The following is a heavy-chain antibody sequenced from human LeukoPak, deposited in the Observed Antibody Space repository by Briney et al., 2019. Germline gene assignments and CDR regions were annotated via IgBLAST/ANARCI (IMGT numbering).Heavy chain of an antibody. CDR3: AKDKDTYYYDSSGYPTYYFDY. Sequence: GGSLRLSCAASGFTFSSYWMSWVRQAPGKGLEWVSAISGSGGSTYYADSVKGRFTISRDNSKNTLYLQMSSLRAEDTAVYYCAKDKDTYYYDSSGYPTYYFDYWGQGTLVTVSS. J-gene: IGHJ4*02. V-gene: IGHV3-23*01. CDR2: ISGSGGST. D-gene: IGHD3-22*01. CDR1: GFTFSSYW.